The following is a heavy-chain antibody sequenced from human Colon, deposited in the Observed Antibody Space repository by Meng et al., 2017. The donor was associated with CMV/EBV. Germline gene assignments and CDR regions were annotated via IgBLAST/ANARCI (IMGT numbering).Heavy chain of an antibody. D-gene: IGHD3-16*01. CDR3: ARDWGSSNAFDV. J-gene: IGHJ3*01. CDR2: IYRTGGT. Sequence: GESLKISCAASGFTVSSNYISWVRQAPGKGLEWVSVIYRTGGTYYADSVKGRFTISSDNSKNTVYFQMNSLRPEDTAVYYCARDWGSSNAFDVWGQGTLVTVSS. CDR1: GFTVSSNY. V-gene: IGHV3-66*03.